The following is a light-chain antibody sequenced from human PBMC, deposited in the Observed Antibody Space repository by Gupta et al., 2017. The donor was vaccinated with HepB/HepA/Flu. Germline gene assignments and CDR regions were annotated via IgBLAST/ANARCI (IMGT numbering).Light chain of an antibody. Sequence: DIQMIQYPSTLSASVGDRVTITCRASQSISSWLAWYQQKPGRAPKLLIYKASSLESGVPSRFSGSGSGTEFTLTISSLQPDDFATYYCQQYNSYWTFGQGTKVEIK. J-gene: IGKJ1*01. V-gene: IGKV1-5*03. CDR1: QSISSW. CDR2: KAS. CDR3: QQYNSYWT.